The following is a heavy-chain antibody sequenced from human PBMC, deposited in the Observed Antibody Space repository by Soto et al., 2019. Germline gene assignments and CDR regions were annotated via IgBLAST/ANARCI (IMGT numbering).Heavy chain of an antibody. CDR1: GFTFSSYG. D-gene: IGHD2-2*01. CDR2: ISYDGSNK. Sequence: QVQLVESGGGVVQPGRSLRLSCAASGFTFSSYGMHWVRQAPGKGLEWVAGISYDGSNKYYADSVKGRFTISRDNSKNTLYLQMNSLRAKDTAVYYCATYCSSTSCYDPSMDVWGQGTTVTVSS. V-gene: IGHV3-30*03. J-gene: IGHJ6*02. CDR3: ATYCSSTSCYDPSMDV.